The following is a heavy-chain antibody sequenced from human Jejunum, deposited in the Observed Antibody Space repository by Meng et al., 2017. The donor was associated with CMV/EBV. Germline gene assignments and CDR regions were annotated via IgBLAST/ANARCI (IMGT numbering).Heavy chain of an antibody. CDR2: ISGSGHLT. D-gene: IGHD2-21*01. CDR3: AKERIELWYFDY. J-gene: IGHJ4*02. CDR1: GFSFGAYA. Sequence: AVSGFSFGAYAMRWVRQAPGKGLEWVAAISGSGHLTHYADSVKGRFIISKDKSKNTLYLQMNTVTAEDTAIYYCAKERIELWYFDYWGQGTLVTVSS. V-gene: IGHV3-23*01.